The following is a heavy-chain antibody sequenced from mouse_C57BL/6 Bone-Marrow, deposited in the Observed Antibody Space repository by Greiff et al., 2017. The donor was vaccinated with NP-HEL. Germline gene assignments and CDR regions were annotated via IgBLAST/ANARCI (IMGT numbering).Heavy chain of an antibody. CDR1: GFTFSSYG. Sequence: EVQRVESGGDLVKPGGSLKLSCAASGFTFSSYGMSWVRQTPDKRLEWVATISSGGSYTYYPDSVKGRFTISRDNAKNTLYLQMSSLKSEDTAMYYCARHYYSNYFVYWGQGTTLTVSS. D-gene: IGHD2-5*01. CDR3: ARHYYSNYFVY. V-gene: IGHV5-6*01. CDR2: ISSGGSYT. J-gene: IGHJ2*01.